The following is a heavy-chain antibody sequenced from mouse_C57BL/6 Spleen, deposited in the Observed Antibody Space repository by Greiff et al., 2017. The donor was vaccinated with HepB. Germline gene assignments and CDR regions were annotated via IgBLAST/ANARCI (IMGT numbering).Heavy chain of an antibody. Sequence: EVQVVESEGGLVQPGSSMKLSCTASGFTFSDYYMAWVRQVPEKGLEWVANINYDGSSTYYLDSLKSRFIISRDNAKNILYLQMSSLKSEDTATYYCARDSLVATGGAMDYWGQGTSVTVSS. D-gene: IGHD1-1*01. CDR2: INYDGSST. V-gene: IGHV5-16*01. CDR1: GFTFSDYY. J-gene: IGHJ4*01. CDR3: ARDSLVATGGAMDY.